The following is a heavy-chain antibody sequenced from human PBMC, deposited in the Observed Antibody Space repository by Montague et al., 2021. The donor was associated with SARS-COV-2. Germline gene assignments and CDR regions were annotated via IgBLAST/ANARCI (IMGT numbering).Heavy chain of an antibody. CDR3: ARDFDY. CDR2: MYYSRST. V-gene: IGHV4-59*13. J-gene: IGHJ4*02. CDR1: GGSISSYY. Sequence: SETLSLTCTVAGGSISSYYWSWIRQPAGEGLEWIGYMYYSRSTNYNPSRRGRVTLSVDTSKNQFSLKLSSVTAADAAVYYCARDFDYWGQGTLVTVSS.